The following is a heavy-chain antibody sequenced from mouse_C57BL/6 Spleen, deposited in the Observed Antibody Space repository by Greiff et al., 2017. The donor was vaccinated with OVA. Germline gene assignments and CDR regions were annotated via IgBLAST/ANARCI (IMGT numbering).Heavy chain of an antibody. CDR2: IYPYNGVS. Sequence: DVQLQESGPELVKPGASVKISCKASGYSFTGYYMHWVKQSHGNILDWIGYIYPYNGVSSYNQKFKGKATLTVDKSSSTAYMELRSLTSEDSAVYYCARSATVVADWYFDVWGTGTTVTVSS. J-gene: IGHJ1*03. CDR3: ARSATVVADWYFDV. V-gene: IGHV1-31*01. D-gene: IGHD1-1*01. CDR1: GYSFTGYY.